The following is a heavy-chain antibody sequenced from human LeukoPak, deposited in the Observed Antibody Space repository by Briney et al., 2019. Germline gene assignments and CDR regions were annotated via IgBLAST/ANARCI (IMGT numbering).Heavy chain of an antibody. CDR2: ICSCSGYI. V-gene: IGHV3-21*01. CDR3: AREDGYNQRGDAFDI. J-gene: IGHJ3*02. D-gene: IGHD5-24*01. Sequence: GRSLRLSCAPSGFTFSNYTMSWVRQAPGGGREWVSSICSCSGYIYYADSVKGRFTISRDNAQNSLYLQINSLRAEDTAVYYCAREDGYNQRGDAFDIWGQGTMVTVSS. CDR1: GFTFSNYT.